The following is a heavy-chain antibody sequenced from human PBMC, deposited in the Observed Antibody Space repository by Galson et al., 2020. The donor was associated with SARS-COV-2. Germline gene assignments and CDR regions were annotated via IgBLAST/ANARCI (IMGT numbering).Heavy chain of an antibody. D-gene: IGHD3-3*01. Sequence: VGSLRLSCAASGFTFSSYWMSWVRQAPGKGLEWVANIKQDGSEKYYVDSVKGRFTISRDNAKNSLYLQMNSLRAEDTAVYYCARELKGYYDFWSGYYPGWFDPWGQGTLVTVSS. V-gene: IGHV3-7*01. CDR2: IKQDGSEK. CDR1: GFTFSSYW. CDR3: ARELKGYYDFWSGYYPGWFDP. J-gene: IGHJ5*02.